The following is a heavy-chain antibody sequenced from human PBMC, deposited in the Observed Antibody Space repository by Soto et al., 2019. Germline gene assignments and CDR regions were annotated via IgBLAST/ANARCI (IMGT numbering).Heavy chain of an antibody. CDR3: ARDRPAVAGKYYYYYGLAV. D-gene: IGHD6-19*01. CDR1: GSTFSRNG. V-gene: IGHV3-33*01. J-gene: IGHJ6*02. Sequence: QVHLVESGGGVVQPGRSLRLSCAASGSTFSRNGMHWVRQAPGKGLEWVAVIWYDGSEKYYADSVKGRFTISRDNSKNTLYLQMNSLRAEDTAVYYCARDRPAVAGKYYYYYGLAVWGQGTTVTVSS. CDR2: IWYDGSEK.